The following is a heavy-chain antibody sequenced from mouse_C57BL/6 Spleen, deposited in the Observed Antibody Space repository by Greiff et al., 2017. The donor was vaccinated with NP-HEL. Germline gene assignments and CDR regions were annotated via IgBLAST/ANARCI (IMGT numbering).Heavy chain of an antibody. D-gene: IGHD1-1*01. CDR1: GYSITSGYY. CDR3: ARGGVGDLWYFDV. J-gene: IGHJ1*03. CDR2: ISYDGSN. Sequence: EVQLQQSGPGLVKPSQSLSLTCSVTGYSITSGYYWNWIRQFPGNKLEWMGYISYDGSNNYNPSLKNRISITRDTSKHQLCLKLNSVTTEDTSTYYCARGGVGDLWYFDVWGTGTTVTVSS. V-gene: IGHV3-6*01.